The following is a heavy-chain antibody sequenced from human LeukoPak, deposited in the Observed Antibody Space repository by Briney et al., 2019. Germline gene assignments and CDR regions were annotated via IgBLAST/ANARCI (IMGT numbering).Heavy chain of an antibody. D-gene: IGHD3-3*01. CDR2: ISSRSSYI. CDR3: ASGVNYFDY. J-gene: IGHJ4*02. CDR1: GFTFSSYA. Sequence: GGSLRLSCAASGFTFSSYAMTWVRQAPGKGLEWVSSISSRSSYIFYADSVKGRFTISRDNAKKSPYLQMNSLRAEDTAVYYCASGVNYFDYWGQGTLVTVSS. V-gene: IGHV3-21*01.